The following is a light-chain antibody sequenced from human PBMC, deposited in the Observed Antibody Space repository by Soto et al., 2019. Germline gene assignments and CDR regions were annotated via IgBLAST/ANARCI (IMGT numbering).Light chain of an antibody. Sequence: DIQMTQSPYTLSASVGDRVTITCRASQSFSTWLAWYQQKPGKAPKLLIYKASSLESGVPSRFSGSGSGTEFTLTISSLQPDDFATYYCQQYNSFPWTFGQGTKVDIK. CDR2: KAS. CDR3: QQYNSFPWT. CDR1: QSFSTW. J-gene: IGKJ1*01. V-gene: IGKV1-5*03.